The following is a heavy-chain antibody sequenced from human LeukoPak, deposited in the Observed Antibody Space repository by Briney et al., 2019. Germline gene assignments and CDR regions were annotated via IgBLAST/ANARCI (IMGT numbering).Heavy chain of an antibody. CDR3: ARVFSPHYYDSSGYYPGSWFDP. V-gene: IGHV1-69*04. CDR2: IIPILGIA. J-gene: IGHJ5*02. Sequence: SVKVSCMASGGTFSSYAISWVRQAPGQGLEWMGRIIPILGIANYAQKFQGRVTITADKPTSTAYMELSSLRSEGTAVYYCARVFSPHYYDSSGYYPGSWFDPWGQGTLVTVSS. D-gene: IGHD3-22*01. CDR1: GGTFSSYA.